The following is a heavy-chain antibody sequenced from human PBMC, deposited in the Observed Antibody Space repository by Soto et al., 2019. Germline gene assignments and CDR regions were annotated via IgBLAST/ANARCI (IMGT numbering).Heavy chain of an antibody. V-gene: IGHV4-39*01. D-gene: IGHD6-19*01. J-gene: IGHJ3*02. CDR3: ARPTAVAATGAFDI. Sequence: SETLSLTCTVSGGSISSSSYYWGWIRQPPGTGLEWIGSVFYSGSTYYNPSLKSRVTISVDTSKNQFSLKLSSVTAADTAVYYCARPTAVAATGAFDIWGQGTMVTVSS. CDR1: GGSISSSSYY. CDR2: VFYSGST.